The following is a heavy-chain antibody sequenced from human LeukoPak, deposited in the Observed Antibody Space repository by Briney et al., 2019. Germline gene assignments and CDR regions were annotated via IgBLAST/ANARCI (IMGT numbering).Heavy chain of an antibody. V-gene: IGHV3-30*04. J-gene: IGHJ3*02. Sequence: PGRSLRLSCAASGFTFSSYAMHWVRQAPGKGLEWVAVISYDGSNKYYADSVKGRFTISRDNSKNTLYLQMTSLRAEDTAVYYCARDPRDDAFGIWGQGTMVTVSS. CDR2: ISYDGSNK. CDR3: ARDPRDDAFGI. CDR1: GFTFSSYA.